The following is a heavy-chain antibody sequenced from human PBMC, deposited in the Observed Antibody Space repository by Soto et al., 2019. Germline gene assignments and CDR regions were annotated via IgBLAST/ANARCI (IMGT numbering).Heavy chain of an antibody. CDR3: AKNDHTAMGIYYYGMDV. V-gene: IGHV3-30*18. Sequence: QVQLVESGGGVVQPGRSLRLSCAASGFTFSSYGMHWVRQAPGKGLEWVAVISYDGSNKYYADSVKGRFTISRDNSKKXXYLPMNSLRAEDTAVYYCAKNDHTAMGIYYYGMDVWGQGTTVTVSS. CDR1: GFTFSSYG. J-gene: IGHJ6*02. D-gene: IGHD5-18*01. CDR2: ISYDGSNK.